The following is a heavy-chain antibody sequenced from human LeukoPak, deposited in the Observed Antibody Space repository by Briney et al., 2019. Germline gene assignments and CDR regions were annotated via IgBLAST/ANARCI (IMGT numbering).Heavy chain of an antibody. CDR2: ISGSGGST. Sequence: PGGSLRLSCAASGFTFSSYAMSWVRQAPGKGLEWVSAISGSGGSTYYADPVKGRFTISRDNSKNTLYLQMNSLRAEDTAVYYCAKLHDYGGKGYFDYWGQGTLVTVSS. J-gene: IGHJ4*02. CDR1: GFTFSSYA. V-gene: IGHV3-23*01. CDR3: AKLHDYGGKGYFDY. D-gene: IGHD4-23*01.